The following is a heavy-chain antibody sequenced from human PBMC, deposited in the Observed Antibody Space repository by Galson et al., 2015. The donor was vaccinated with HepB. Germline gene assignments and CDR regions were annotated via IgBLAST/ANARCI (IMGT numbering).Heavy chain of an antibody. CDR2: IDWDDDK. CDR3: ARIPYYYDSSDYYFDP. D-gene: IGHD3-22*01. CDR1: GFSLSTSGMC. Sequence: PALVKPTQTLTLTCTFSGFSLSTSGMCVSWIRQPPGKALEWLALIDWDDDKYYSTSLKTRLTISKDTSKNQVVLTMTNMDPVDTATYYCARIPYYYDSSDYYFDPWGQGTLVTVSS. J-gene: IGHJ4*02. V-gene: IGHV2-70*01.